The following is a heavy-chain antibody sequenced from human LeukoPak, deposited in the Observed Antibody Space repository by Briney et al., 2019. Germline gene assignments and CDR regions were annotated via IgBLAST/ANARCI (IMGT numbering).Heavy chain of an antibody. CDR2: TYYRSKWYS. Sequence: SQTLSLTCAISGDSVFSNSASWNWIRQSPSRGLEWLGRTYYRSKWYSDYAVSVKSRITINPDTSENQFSLKLSSVTAADTAVYYCARRSITPKPPSGSIAAADGFDYWGQGTLVTVSS. D-gene: IGHD6-13*01. CDR3: ARRSITPKPPSGSIAAADGFDY. CDR1: GDSVFSNSAS. V-gene: IGHV6-1*01. J-gene: IGHJ4*02.